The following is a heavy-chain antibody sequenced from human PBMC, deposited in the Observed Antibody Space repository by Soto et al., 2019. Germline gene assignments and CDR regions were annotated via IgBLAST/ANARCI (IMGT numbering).Heavy chain of an antibody. Sequence: QVQLQESGPGLVKPSQTLSLTCTVSGGSISSGGYYWSWIRQHPGKGLEWIGYIYYTGSTYYNPSLKRRVTISVDTSKTTFSPKLSSVTAADTAVYYCATLYMVRGVRTFDYWGQGTLVTVSS. CDR1: GGSISSGGYY. J-gene: IGHJ4*02. V-gene: IGHV4-31*03. CDR2: IYYTGST. CDR3: ATLYMVRGVRTFDY. D-gene: IGHD3-10*01.